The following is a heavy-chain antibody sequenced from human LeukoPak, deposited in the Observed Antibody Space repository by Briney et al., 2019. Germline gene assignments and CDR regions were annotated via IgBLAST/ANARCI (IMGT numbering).Heavy chain of an antibody. CDR1: GFTFSSYA. Sequence: PGGSLRLSCAAAGFTFSSYAMSWVRQAPGKGLEWVSAISGSGGSTYYADSVKGRFTISRDNSKNTLYLQMNSLRVEDTAVYYCAKDVGPWFDRYYYYGMDVWGQGTTVTVSS. CDR2: ISGSGGST. V-gene: IGHV3-23*01. CDR3: AKDVGPWFDRYYYYGMDV. D-gene: IGHD1-26*01. J-gene: IGHJ6*02.